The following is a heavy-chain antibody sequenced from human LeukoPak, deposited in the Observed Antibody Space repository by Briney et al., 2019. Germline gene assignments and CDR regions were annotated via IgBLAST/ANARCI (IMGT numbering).Heavy chain of an antibody. V-gene: IGHV7-4-1*02. CDR3: ARARSPPPIVLMVYAMADYYYYMDV. CDR2: INTNTGNP. Sequence: ASVNVSCKASGYTFTSYAMNWVRQAPGQGLEWMGWINTNTGNPTYAQGFTGRFVFSLDTSVSTAYLQISSLKAEDTAVYYCARARSPPPIVLMVYAMADYYYYMDVWGKGTTVTVSS. J-gene: IGHJ6*03. CDR1: GYTFTSYA. D-gene: IGHD2-8*01.